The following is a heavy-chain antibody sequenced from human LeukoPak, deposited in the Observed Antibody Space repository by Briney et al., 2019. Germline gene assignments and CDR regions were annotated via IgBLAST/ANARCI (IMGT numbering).Heavy chain of an antibody. Sequence: SETLSLTCAVYGGSFSAYYWSWIRQPPGKGLEWIGEINHGGSTNYHPSLKGRVTISVDTSQNQVSLKLSSVTAADTAVYYCAHSSDYQQHCGQGTLVTVPS. D-gene: IGHD3-22*01. CDR2: INHGGST. CDR3: AHSSDYQQH. V-gene: IGHV4-34*01. J-gene: IGHJ1*01. CDR1: GGSFSAYY.